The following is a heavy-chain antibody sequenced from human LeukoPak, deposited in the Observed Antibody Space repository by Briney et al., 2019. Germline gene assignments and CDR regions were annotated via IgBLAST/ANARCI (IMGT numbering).Heavy chain of an antibody. V-gene: IGHV3-30*04. D-gene: IGHD3-3*01. CDR1: GVTFSNYA. CDR3: TRDKYDFWSGLYGMDV. CDR2: VSRDGYVQ. J-gene: IGHJ6*02. Sequence: GGALRLFCAASGVTFSNYAMHWGRRAPGKGVEWVAVVSRDGYVQFYADSMRGRFTISRDNSKNTLYLQMNSLRAEDTAVYYCTRDKYDFWSGLYGMDVWGQGTTVTVSS.